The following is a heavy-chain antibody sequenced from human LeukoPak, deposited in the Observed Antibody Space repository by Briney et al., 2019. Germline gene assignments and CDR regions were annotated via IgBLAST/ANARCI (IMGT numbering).Heavy chain of an antibody. J-gene: IGHJ4*02. Sequence: GGSLRLSCTASGFTFDGYGMSWVRQAPGKGLEWVSGINWNGGSTGYADSVKGRFTISRDSAKKSLYLQTNSLRAEDTAVYYCARDGLGIDYWGQGTLVTVSS. V-gene: IGHV3-20*04. CDR2: INWNGGST. CDR1: GFTFDGYG. CDR3: ARDGLGIDY. D-gene: IGHD3-10*01.